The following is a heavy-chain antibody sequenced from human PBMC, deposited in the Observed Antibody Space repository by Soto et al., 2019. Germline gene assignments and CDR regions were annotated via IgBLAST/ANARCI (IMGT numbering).Heavy chain of an antibody. V-gene: IGHV3-33*01. CDR1: GFTFSSYG. Sequence: QVQLVESGGGVVQPGRSLRLSCAASGFTFSSYGMHWVRQAPGKGLEWVAVIWYDGSNKYYADSVKGRFTISRDNSRNTLYLEMTSVGAEDTVVYCGARDQAVLVPAACNRFDLWGQGTLVTLSS. D-gene: IGHD2-2*01. CDR3: ARDQAVLVPAACNRFDL. J-gene: IGHJ5*02. CDR2: IWYDGSNK.